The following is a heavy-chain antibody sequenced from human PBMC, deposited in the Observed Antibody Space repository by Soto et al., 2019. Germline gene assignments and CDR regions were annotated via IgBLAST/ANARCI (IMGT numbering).Heavy chain of an antibody. V-gene: IGHV3-15*07. Sequence: VQLVESGGGLVKPGGSLRLSCAASGFTFSKACMNWVRQSPGKGLEWVGRIKSKTDGGTTDYAAPVKGRFTISRDDPKNTLYLQMNSLKTEDTAVYYCTTDGGRSGWAYWGQGTLVTVSS. CDR3: TTDGGRSGWAY. D-gene: IGHD3-16*01. J-gene: IGHJ4*02. CDR2: IKSKTDGGTT. CDR1: GFTFSKAC.